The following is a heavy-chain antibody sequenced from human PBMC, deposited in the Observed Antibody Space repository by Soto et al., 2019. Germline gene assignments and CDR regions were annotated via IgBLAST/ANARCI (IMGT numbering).Heavy chain of an antibody. CDR3: AKDTNYDYVWGRGDY. CDR2: ISGSGGST. D-gene: IGHD3-16*01. Sequence: EVQLLESGGGLVQPGGSLRLSCAASGFTFSSYAMSWVRQAPGKGLEWVSAISGSGGSTYYADSVKGRFTISRNNSKNTLYLQMNSLRAEDTAVYYCAKDTNYDYVWGRGDYWGQGTLVTVSS. V-gene: IGHV3-23*01. CDR1: GFTFSSYA. J-gene: IGHJ4*02.